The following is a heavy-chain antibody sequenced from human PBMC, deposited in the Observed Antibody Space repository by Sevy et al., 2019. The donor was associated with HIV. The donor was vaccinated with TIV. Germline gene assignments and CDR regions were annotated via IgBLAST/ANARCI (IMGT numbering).Heavy chain of an antibody. D-gene: IGHD3-10*01. CDR2: IIPIFGTA. J-gene: IGHJ5*02. V-gene: IGHV1-69*13. CDR3: ARSMATMVRGVARRWFDP. Sequence: ASVKVSCKASGGTFSSYAISWVRQAPGQGLEWMGGIIPIFGTANYAQKFQGRDTITADESTSTAYMELSSLRSEDTAVYYCARSMATMVRGVARRWFDPWGQRTLVTVSS. CDR1: GGTFSSYA.